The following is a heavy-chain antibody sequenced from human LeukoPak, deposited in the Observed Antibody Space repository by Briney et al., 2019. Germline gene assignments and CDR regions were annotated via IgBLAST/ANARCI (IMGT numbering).Heavy chain of an antibody. J-gene: IGHJ4*02. CDR3: ARHVIAEDFDY. V-gene: IGHV4-38-2*01. CDR2: IYYRRRD. Sequence: GSLRLSCAASGFTFSAYSMNWVRQAPGKGLEWIGSIYYRRRDDYNPSLKSRVTISVDTSKNQLSLKLSSVTAADTAVYYCARHVIAEDFDYWGQGTLVTVSS. D-gene: IGHD2/OR15-2a*01. CDR1: GFTFSAYS.